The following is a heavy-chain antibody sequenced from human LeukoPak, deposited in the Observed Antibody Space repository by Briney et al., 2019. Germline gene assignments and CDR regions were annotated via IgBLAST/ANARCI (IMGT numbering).Heavy chain of an antibody. CDR2: ISHSGTT. V-gene: IGHV4-34*01. D-gene: IGHD2-15*01. CDR3: ASGSVVLEI. Sequence: SSETLSLTCAVYGGSFSEYYWSWIRQPPGKGLEWIGDISHSGTTNYNPSLKSRVTISVDTSKNQFSLKLSSVTAADTAVYYCASGSVVLEIWGQGTMVTVSS. CDR1: GGSFSEYY. J-gene: IGHJ3*02.